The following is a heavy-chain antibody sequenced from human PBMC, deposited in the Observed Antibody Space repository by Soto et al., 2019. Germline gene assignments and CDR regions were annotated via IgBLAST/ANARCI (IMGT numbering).Heavy chain of an antibody. V-gene: IGHV4-34*01. CDR3: AIGLTLRYFWPYYYYMDV. CDR2: INHSGST. D-gene: IGHD3-9*01. Sequence: SETLSLTCAVYGGSFSGYYWSWIRQPPGKGLEWIGEINHSGSTNYNPSLKSRVTISVDTSKNQFSLKLSSVTAADTAVYDCAIGLTLRYFWPYYYYMDVWGKGTTVTVSS. CDR1: GGSFSGYY. J-gene: IGHJ6*03.